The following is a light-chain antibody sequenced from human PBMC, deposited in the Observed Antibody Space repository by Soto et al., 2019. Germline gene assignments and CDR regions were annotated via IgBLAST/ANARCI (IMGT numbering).Light chain of an antibody. CDR3: QHPRWT. Sequence: DIQLTQSPSTLSASIGDKVTITCRASQSINRWLAWYQQKPGKAPKLLIFVASSLESGVPSRFIGSGSGTDFTLTITSLQPDDFATYYCQHPRWTFGQGTKV. CDR2: VAS. CDR1: QSINRW. V-gene: IGKV1-5*01. J-gene: IGKJ1*01.